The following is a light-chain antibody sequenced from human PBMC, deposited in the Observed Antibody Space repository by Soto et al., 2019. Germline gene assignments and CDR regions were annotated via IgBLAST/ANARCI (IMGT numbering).Light chain of an antibody. CDR3: SSYTSSSTVV. Sequence: QSALTQPASVSGSPGQSITISCTGTSSDVGGYNSVSWYQQHPGKAPKLMIYDVSNRPSGVSNRFSGPKSVNTASLTISGLQAEDEADYYCSSYTSSSTVVFGGGTKLTVL. J-gene: IGLJ2*01. CDR1: SSDVGGYNS. V-gene: IGLV2-14*03. CDR2: DVS.